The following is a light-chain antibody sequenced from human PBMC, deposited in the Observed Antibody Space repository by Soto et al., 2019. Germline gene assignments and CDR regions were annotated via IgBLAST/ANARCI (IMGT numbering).Light chain of an antibody. CDR2: SNN. Sequence: QSGLTQTPSASGTPGQRVTISCSGSSSNIGSNTVNWYQQLPGTAPKLLIYSNNQRPSGVPDRFSGSKSGTSASLAISGLQSEDEADYYCAAWDDSLNGVVFGGGTKVTVL. J-gene: IGLJ2*01. V-gene: IGLV1-44*01. CDR3: AAWDDSLNGVV. CDR1: SSNIGSNT.